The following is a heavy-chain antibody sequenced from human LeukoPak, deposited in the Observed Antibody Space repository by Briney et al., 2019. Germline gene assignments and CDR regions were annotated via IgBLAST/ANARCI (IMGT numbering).Heavy chain of an antibody. CDR2: IYSGGST. V-gene: IGHV3-66*01. Sequence: GSLRLSCAASGFTVSSNYMSWVRQAPGKGLEWVSVIYSGGSTYYADSVKGRFTISRDNSKNTLYLQMNSLRAEDTAVYYCASGSDCGGDCYIYAFDIWGQGTMVTVSS. D-gene: IGHD2-21*02. J-gene: IGHJ3*02. CDR3: ASGSDCGGDCYIYAFDI. CDR1: GFTVSSNY.